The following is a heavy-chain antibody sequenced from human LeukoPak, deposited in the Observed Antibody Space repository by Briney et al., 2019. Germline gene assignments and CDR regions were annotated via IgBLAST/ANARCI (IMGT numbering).Heavy chain of an antibody. CDR3: ARALSGYGAYYYYYYYMDV. J-gene: IGHJ6*03. V-gene: IGHV3-7*01. D-gene: IGHD5-12*01. Sequence: GGSLRLSCAASGFTFSSYWMSWVRQAPGKGLEWVANIKQDGSEKYYVDSVKGRFTISRDNAKNSLYLQMNSLRAEDTAVYYCARALSGYGAYYYYYYYMDVWGKGTTVTVSS. CDR1: GFTFSSYW. CDR2: IKQDGSEK.